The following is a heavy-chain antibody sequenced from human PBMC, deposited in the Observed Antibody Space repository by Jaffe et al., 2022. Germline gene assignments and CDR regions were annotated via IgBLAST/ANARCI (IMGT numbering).Heavy chain of an antibody. Sequence: QVQLVESGGGVVQPGGSLRLSCAASGFTFSSYGMHWVRQAPGKGLEWVAFIRYDGSNKYYADSVKGRFTISRDNSKNTLYLQMNSLRAEDTAVYYCAKELAIFGVVINLSDYWGQGTLVTVSS. CDR1: GFTFSSYG. CDR3: AKELAIFGVVINLSDY. V-gene: IGHV3-30*02. D-gene: IGHD3-3*01. CDR2: IRYDGSNK. J-gene: IGHJ4*02.